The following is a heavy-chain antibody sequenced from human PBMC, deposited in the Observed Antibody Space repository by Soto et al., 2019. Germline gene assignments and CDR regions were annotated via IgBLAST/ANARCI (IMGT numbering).Heavy chain of an antibody. V-gene: IGHV4-39*01. J-gene: IGHJ6*02. Sequence: PSETLSLTCTVSGGSISSSSYYWGWIRQPPGKGLEWIGSIYYSGSTYYNPSLKSRVTISVDTSKNQFSLKLSSVTAADTAVYYCARYGRENYYYNGMDVWGQGTXVTVSS. CDR1: GGSISSSSYY. D-gene: IGHD4-17*01. CDR2: IYYSGST. CDR3: ARYGRENYYYNGMDV.